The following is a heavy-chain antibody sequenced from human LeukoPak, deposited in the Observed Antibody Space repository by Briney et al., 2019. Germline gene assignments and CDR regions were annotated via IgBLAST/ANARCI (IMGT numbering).Heavy chain of an antibody. CDR1: EFTFTTSW. CDR3: ARDRAFSTFDY. J-gene: IGHJ4*02. V-gene: IGHV3-7*01. CDR2: INPDASTK. D-gene: IGHD2-2*01. Sequence: GGSLRLSCAASEFTFTTSWMTWVRQAPGKGLEWLGNINPDASTKNYAASVRGRFTFSRDNAKNSLYLHMSSLRAEDTAIYYCARDRAFSTFDYWGRGTLVTISS.